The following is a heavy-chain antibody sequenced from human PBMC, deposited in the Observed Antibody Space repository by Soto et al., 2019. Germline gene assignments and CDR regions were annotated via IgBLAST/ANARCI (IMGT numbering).Heavy chain of an antibody. CDR1: GYSFTSYW. D-gene: IGHD1-26*01. CDR3: ARLNGRAVGATMEEYYFDY. V-gene: IGHV5-10-1*01. J-gene: IGHJ4*02. Sequence: GESVKISCXGSGYSFTSYWISWVRQMPGKGLEWMGRIDPSDSYTNYSPSFQGHVTISADKSISTAYLQWGSLRAEDTAVYFCARLNGRAVGATMEEYYFDYWGQGTLVTVSS. CDR2: IDPSDSYT.